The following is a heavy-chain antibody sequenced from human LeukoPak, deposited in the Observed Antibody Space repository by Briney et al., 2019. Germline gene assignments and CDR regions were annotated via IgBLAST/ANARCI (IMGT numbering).Heavy chain of an antibody. CDR3: ARTGYYDSSGYYYPEVFDY. CDR2: IYYSGST. Sequence: PSETLSLTCTVSGGSISNYYWSWIRQPPEKGLEWIGYIYYSGSTNYNPSLKSRLTISVDTSKNQFSLKLSSVTAADTAVYYCARTGYYDSSGYYYPEVFDYWGQGTLVTVSS. V-gene: IGHV4-59*08. D-gene: IGHD3-22*01. CDR1: GGSISNYY. J-gene: IGHJ4*02.